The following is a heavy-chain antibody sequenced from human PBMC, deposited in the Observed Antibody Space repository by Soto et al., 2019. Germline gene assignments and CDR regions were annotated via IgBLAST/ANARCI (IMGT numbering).Heavy chain of an antibody. CDR1: GGSISSYY. Sequence: PSETLSLTCTVSGGSISSYYWSWIRQPPGKGLEWIGYIYYSGSTNYNPSLKSRVTISVDTSKNQFSLKLSSVTAADTAVYYCARLGYYDSSGYYHYWGQGTLVTVSS. J-gene: IGHJ4*02. D-gene: IGHD3-22*01. CDR3: ARLGYYDSSGYYHY. V-gene: IGHV4-59*08. CDR2: IYYSGST.